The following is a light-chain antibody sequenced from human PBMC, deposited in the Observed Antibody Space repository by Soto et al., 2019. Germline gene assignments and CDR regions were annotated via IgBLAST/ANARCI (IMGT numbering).Light chain of an antibody. CDR1: QSISRW. V-gene: IGKV1-5*01. J-gene: IGKJ1*01. CDR2: DAS. Sequence: DIQMTQSPSTLSASVGDRVTITCRASQSISRWLAWYQQKPGKAPKVLIFDASTLESGVPSRFSGSGSGTEFTLTNSRLQPDDFATYNCKQYNDYLPWTVGQGTKVEIK. CDR3: KQYNDYLPWT.